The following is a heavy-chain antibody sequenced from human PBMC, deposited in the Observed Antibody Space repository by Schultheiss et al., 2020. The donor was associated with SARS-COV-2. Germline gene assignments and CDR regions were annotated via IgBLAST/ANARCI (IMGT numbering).Heavy chain of an antibody. CDR3: ARVKFSRHWEMATISAFDV. Sequence: GGSLRLSCAASGFTFSSYAMHWVRQVPGKGLDWVAVISYSGSNEYYADSVKGRFTISRDNSENTLYLQMNSLRAEDTAVYYCARVKFSRHWEMATISAFDVWGQGTMVTVSS. CDR2: ISYSGSNE. CDR1: GFTFSSYA. J-gene: IGHJ3*01. V-gene: IGHV3-30*01. D-gene: IGHD5-24*01.